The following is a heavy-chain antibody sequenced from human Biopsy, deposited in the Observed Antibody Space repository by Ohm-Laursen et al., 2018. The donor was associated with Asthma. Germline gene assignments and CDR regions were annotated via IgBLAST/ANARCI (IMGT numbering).Heavy chain of an antibody. J-gene: IGHJ3*02. D-gene: IGHD3-9*01. CDR3: ARTCYDFLTGQVNDAFAM. Sequence: GASVKVSCNASGYTFINYAIHWVRQAPGQRLEWMGWINAGNGNTKYSQKFQGRVTISRDTSASTAYMDLSSLRSEDTAVYYCARTCYDFLTGQVNDAFAMWGQGTMVTVSS. CDR2: INAGNGNT. CDR1: GYTFINYA. V-gene: IGHV1-3*01.